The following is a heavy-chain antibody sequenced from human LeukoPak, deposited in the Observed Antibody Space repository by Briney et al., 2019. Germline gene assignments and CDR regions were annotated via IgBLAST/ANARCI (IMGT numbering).Heavy chain of an antibody. CDR3: ARSVPSDY. Sequence: ASVKVSCKASGYTFTSCGISWVRQAPGQGLEWMGWISVYNGDTNYAQKFQGRVTMTTDTSTNTVYMELRNLRSDDTAVYSCARSVPSDYWGQGTLVTVSS. CDR2: ISVYNGDT. J-gene: IGHJ4*02. V-gene: IGHV1-18*01. CDR1: GYTFTSCG.